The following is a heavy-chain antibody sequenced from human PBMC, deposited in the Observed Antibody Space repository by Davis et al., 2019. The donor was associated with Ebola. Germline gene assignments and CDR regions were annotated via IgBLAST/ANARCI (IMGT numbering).Heavy chain of an antibody. J-gene: IGHJ4*02. CDR2: ISASGSPI. CDR3: ARGPLTALDY. CDR1: GFTFGTYA. D-gene: IGHD3-9*01. V-gene: IGHV3-48*03. Sequence: GESLKISCAASGFTFGTYAMNWVRKAPGKGLEWVSFISASGSPIYYADSIKGRFTISRDTARNSVHLQMDSLRAEDTAIYYCARGPLTALDYWGQGTLVTVSS.